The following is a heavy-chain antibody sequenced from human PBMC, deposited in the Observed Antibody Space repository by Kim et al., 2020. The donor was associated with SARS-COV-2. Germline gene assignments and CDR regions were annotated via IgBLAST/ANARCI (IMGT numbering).Heavy chain of an antibody. Sequence: YNPSRNGRVTISVDTSKNQYSLKLSSVTAADAAMYYWARASSWYGDAFDIWGQGTMVTVSS. CDR3: ARASSWYGDAFDI. D-gene: IGHD6-13*01. V-gene: IGHV4-59*01. J-gene: IGHJ3*02.